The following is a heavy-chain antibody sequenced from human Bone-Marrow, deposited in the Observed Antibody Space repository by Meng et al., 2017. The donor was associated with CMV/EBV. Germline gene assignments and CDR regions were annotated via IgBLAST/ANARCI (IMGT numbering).Heavy chain of an antibody. D-gene: IGHD3-3*01. V-gene: IGHV3-7*01. CDR1: GFTFSSYW. CDR2: IKQDGSEK. J-gene: IGHJ4*02. CDR3: ARVPYDFFGYYFDY. Sequence: GGSLRLSCAASGFTFSSYWMSWVRQAPGKGLEWVANIKQDGSEKYYVVSVKGRFTISRDNAKNSLYLQMNSLRAEDTAVYYCARVPYDFFGYYFDYWGQGTLVTVSS.